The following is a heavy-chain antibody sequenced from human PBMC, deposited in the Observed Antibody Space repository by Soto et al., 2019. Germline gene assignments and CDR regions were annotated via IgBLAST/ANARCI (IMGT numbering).Heavy chain of an antibody. V-gene: IGHV3-48*02. D-gene: IGHD6-19*01. Sequence: SLRLSCAASGFTFSSYSMNWVRQAPGKGLEWVSYISSTGSTIFYADSVKGRFTISRDNAKNSLYLRMNSLRDEDTAVYYCARDYKTCPYNSGCLPHAFDIWGQGTMVTVSS. CDR1: GFTFSSYS. CDR2: ISSTGSTI. J-gene: IGHJ3*02. CDR3: ARDYKTCPYNSGCLPHAFDI.